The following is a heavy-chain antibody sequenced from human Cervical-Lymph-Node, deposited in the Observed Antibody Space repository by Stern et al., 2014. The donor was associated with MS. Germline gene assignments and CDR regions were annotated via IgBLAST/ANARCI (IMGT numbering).Heavy chain of an antibody. CDR2: INPSGDST. CDR3: TFSSGSSLDAFDV. J-gene: IGHJ3*01. D-gene: IGHD1-26*01. V-gene: IGHV1-46*03. CDR1: GYTFTSYY. Sequence: QMQLVQSGAEVQKPGASVKVSCKASGYTFTSYYIHWVRQAPGQGLEWMGIINPSGDSTTYAQKFQGRVTMTRDTSTNTVYLELSSLRSEDTAVYYCTFSSGSSLDAFDVWGQGTMVTVSS.